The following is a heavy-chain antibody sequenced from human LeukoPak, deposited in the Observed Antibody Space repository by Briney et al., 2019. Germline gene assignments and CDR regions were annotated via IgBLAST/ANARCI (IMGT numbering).Heavy chain of an antibody. CDR1: GFTFSSYW. D-gene: IGHD3-16*01. CDR2: INHNGNVN. CDR3: ARGGGLDV. Sequence: GGSLRLSCAGSGFTFSSYWMNWARQAPGKGLEWVASINHNGNVNYYVDSVKGRFTISRDNAKNSLYLQMSNLRAEDTAVYFCARGGGLDVWGQGATVTVSS. V-gene: IGHV3-7*03. J-gene: IGHJ6*02.